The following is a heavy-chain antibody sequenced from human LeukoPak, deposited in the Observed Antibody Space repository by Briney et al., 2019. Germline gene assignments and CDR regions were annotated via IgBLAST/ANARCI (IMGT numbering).Heavy chain of an antibody. CDR1: GYTFSDYT. Sequence: GGSLRLSCGASGYTFSDYTMNWVRQAPGKGPEWISYISSGGSVMHYADSVQGRFTISRDNVENSLYLQMNSLSVEDTAVYYCTRHLEYWGQGVLVTVSS. V-gene: IGHV3-48*01. CDR2: ISSGGSVM. CDR3: TRHLEY. J-gene: IGHJ4*02.